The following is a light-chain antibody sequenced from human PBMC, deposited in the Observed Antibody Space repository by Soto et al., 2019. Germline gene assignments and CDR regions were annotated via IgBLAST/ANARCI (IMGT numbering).Light chain of an antibody. CDR1: SSDVGGYNY. CDR2: DVS. CDR3: SSYTSSTTYA. V-gene: IGLV2-14*01. Sequence: QSVLTQPASVSGSPGQSITISCTGXSSDVGGYNYVSWYQQHPGKAPKLMIYDVSNRPSGVSNRFSGSKSGNTASLTISGLQAEDEADSYCSSYTSSTTYAFGTGTKVPVL. J-gene: IGLJ1*01.